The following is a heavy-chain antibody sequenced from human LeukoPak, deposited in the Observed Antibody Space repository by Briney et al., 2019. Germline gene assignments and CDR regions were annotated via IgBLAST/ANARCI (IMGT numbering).Heavy chain of an antibody. CDR3: AKGSIAAAAPYYFDY. J-gene: IGHJ4*02. D-gene: IGHD6-13*01. V-gene: IGHV3-23*01. CDR2: ISGSGGST. Sequence: GSLRLSCAASGFTFSSYAMSWVRQAPGKGLEGVSAISGSGGSTYYADSVKGRFTISRDNSKNTLYVQMNSLRAEDTAVYYCAKGSIAAAAPYYFDYWGQGTLVTVSS. CDR1: GFTFSSYA.